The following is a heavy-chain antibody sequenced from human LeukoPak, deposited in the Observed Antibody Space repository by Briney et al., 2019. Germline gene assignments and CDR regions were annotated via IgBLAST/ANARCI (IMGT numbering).Heavy chain of an antibody. Sequence: SETLSLTCTVSGGSVSSGSYYWGWIRQPPGKGLEWIGYIYYSGSTNYNPSLKSRVTISVDTSKNQFSLKLSSVTAADTAVYYCARVSPQNLSSIAARLFFGAFDIWGQGTMVTVSS. CDR1: GGSVSSGSYY. V-gene: IGHV4-61*01. CDR2: IYYSGST. J-gene: IGHJ3*02. CDR3: ARVSPQNLSSIAARLFFGAFDI. D-gene: IGHD6-6*01.